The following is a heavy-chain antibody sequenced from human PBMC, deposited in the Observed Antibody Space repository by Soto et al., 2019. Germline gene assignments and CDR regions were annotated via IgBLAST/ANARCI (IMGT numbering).Heavy chain of an antibody. Sequence: QVQLVQSGAEVKKPGSSVKVSCKASGGTFSSYTISWVRQAPGQGLEWMGRIIPILGIANYAQKFQGRVTIAADKCTSTAYMELSSLRSEDTAVYYCARGFPSGAFDIWGQGTMVTVSS. V-gene: IGHV1-69*02. D-gene: IGHD3-10*01. CDR2: IIPILGIA. CDR1: GGTFSSYT. J-gene: IGHJ3*02. CDR3: ARGFPSGAFDI.